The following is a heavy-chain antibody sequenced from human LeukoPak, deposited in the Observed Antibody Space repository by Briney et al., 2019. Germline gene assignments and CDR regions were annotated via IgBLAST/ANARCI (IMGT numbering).Heavy chain of an antibody. Sequence: GASVKVSFKASGYTFTSYGISWVRQAPGQGLEWMGWISAYNGNTNYAQKLQGRVTMTTDTSTSTAYVELRSLRSDDTAVYYCARTASSSWCDYWGQGTLVTVSS. D-gene: IGHD6-13*01. CDR2: ISAYNGNT. CDR1: GYTFTSYG. CDR3: ARTASSSWCDY. V-gene: IGHV1-18*01. J-gene: IGHJ4*02.